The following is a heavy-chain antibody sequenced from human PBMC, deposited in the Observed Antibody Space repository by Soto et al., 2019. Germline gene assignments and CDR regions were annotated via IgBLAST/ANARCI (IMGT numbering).Heavy chain of an antibody. CDR1: GFTFSNYG. V-gene: IGHV3-33*01. J-gene: IGHJ6*02. CDR2: ILNDGSNR. CDR3: ARDDEYSGNAMDV. Sequence: QVQLVESGGGVVQPGRSLRLSCAASGFTFSNYGMHWVRQAPGKGLEWVAVILNDGSNRYHADSVKDRFTISRDNSKNTLYLQMNSLRAEDTAVYYCARDDEYSGNAMDVWGQGTTVTFS. D-gene: IGHD3-10*01.